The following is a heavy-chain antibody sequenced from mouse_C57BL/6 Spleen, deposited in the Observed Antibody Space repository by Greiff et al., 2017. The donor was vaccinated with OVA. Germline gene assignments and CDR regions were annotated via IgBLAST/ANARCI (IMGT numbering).Heavy chain of an antibody. Sequence: DVKLQESGPELVKPGASVKMSCKASGYTFTDYNMHWVKQSHGKSLEWIGYINPNNGGTSYNQKFKGKATLTVNKSSSTAYMELRSLTSEDSAVYYCARVGGLLRYYFDYWGQGTTLTVSS. CDR3: ARVGGLLRYYFDY. CDR1: GYTFTDYN. D-gene: IGHD1-1*01. J-gene: IGHJ2*01. V-gene: IGHV1-22*01. CDR2: INPNNGGT.